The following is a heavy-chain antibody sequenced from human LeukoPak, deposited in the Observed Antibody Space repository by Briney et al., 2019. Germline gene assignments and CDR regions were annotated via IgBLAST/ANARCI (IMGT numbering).Heavy chain of an antibody. CDR2: ISYDGSNK. Sequence: PGGSLRLSCAASGFTFSSYAMHWVRQAPGKGLEWVAVISYDGSNKYYADSVKGRFTISRDNSKNTLYLQMNSLRAEDTAVYYCASNAPYCGGDCYFDSWGQGTLVTVSS. CDR3: ASNAPYCGGDCYFDS. D-gene: IGHD2-21*02. J-gene: IGHJ4*02. CDR1: GFTFSSYA. V-gene: IGHV3-30*04.